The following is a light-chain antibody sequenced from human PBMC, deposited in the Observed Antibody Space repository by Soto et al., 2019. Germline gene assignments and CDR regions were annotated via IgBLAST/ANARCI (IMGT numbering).Light chain of an antibody. CDR2: GSS. V-gene: IGKV1-39*01. CDR3: QQGYSTTPIT. J-gene: IGKJ5*01. CDR1: QDIKNY. Sequence: DIQMTQSPSSLSAAMGDRVTITCRASQDIKNYLNWYQHKPGAAPKLLIFGSSNLENGVPARFSGRGAGTEFNFSISSLQREDFATYYCQQGYSTTPITFGQGTRVDIK.